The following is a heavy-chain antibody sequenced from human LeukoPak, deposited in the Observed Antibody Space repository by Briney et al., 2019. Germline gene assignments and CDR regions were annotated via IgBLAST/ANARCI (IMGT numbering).Heavy chain of an antibody. Sequence: SETLSLTCTVSGGSISSYYWSWIRQPPGKGLEWIGYIYYSGSTNYNPSLKSRVTISVDTSKNQFSLKLSSVTAADTAVYYCARVYRGYEDAFDIWGQGTVVTVSS. J-gene: IGHJ3*02. CDR1: GGSISSYY. V-gene: IGHV4-59*01. CDR2: IYYSGST. CDR3: ARVYRGYEDAFDI. D-gene: IGHD5-12*01.